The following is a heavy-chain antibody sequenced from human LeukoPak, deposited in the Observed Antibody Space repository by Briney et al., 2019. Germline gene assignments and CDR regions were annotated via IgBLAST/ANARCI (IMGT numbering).Heavy chain of an antibody. V-gene: IGHV3-9*03. CDR3: AKGYSSSWYYYYYMDV. CDR1: GFTFDDYA. J-gene: IGHJ6*03. D-gene: IGHD6-13*01. Sequence: PGRSLRLSCAASGFTFDDYAMHWVRQAPGKGLEWVSGISWNSGSIGYADSVKGRFTISRDNAKNSLYLQMSSLRAEDMALYYCAKGYSSSWYYYYYMDVWGKGTTVTVSS. CDR2: ISWNSGSI.